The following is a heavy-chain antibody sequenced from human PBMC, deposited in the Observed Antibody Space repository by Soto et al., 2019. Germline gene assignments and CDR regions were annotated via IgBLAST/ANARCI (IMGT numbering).Heavy chain of an antibody. J-gene: IGHJ4*02. D-gene: IGHD6-13*01. CDR2: ISYDGSNT. V-gene: IGHV3-30*18. CDR1: GFTFSNYG. Sequence: PGGSLRLSCAASGFTFSNYGMHWVRQAPGKGLEWVAVISYDGSNTYYADSVKGRFTISRDNSKNTLYLQMNSLRAEDTAVYYCAKDVAGSSTWYGYLFAYWGQGTLDIVSS. CDR3: AKDVAGSSTWYGYLFAY.